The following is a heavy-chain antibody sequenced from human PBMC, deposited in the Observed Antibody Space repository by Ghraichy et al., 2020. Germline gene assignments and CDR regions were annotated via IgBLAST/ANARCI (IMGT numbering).Heavy chain of an antibody. D-gene: IGHD6-19*01. CDR1: GFNFDNYV. J-gene: IGHJ2*01. CDR3: AKAHSSGWGVRHFDL. V-gene: IGHV3-23*01. CDR2: IGGGSGTT. Sequence: GGSLRLSCAAPGFNFDNYVWSWVRQAPGKGLEWVSSIGGGSGTTTYADSVKGRFTLSRDKSKNTLALQMNSLRAEDTAVYYCAKAHSSGWGVRHFDLWGRGTLVTVSS.